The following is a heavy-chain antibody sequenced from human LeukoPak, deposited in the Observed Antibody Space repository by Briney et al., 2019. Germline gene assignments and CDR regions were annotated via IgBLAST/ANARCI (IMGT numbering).Heavy chain of an antibody. D-gene: IGHD1-26*01. J-gene: IGHJ4*02. Sequence: GGSMRLSCAASGLTLSSYEMNWVSQAPGKGMEWVSYISSSGSTIYYADSVKGRFTISRDNAKNSLYLQMNSLRAEDTAVYYCARDGEWELPGIDYWGQGTLVTVSS. CDR2: ISSSGSTI. V-gene: IGHV3-48*03. CDR3: ARDGEWELPGIDY. CDR1: GLTLSSYE.